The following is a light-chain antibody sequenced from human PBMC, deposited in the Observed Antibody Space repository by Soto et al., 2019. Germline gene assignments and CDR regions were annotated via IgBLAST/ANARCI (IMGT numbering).Light chain of an antibody. J-gene: IGKJ5*01. V-gene: IGKV3-15*01. Sequence: EVVMTQSPATLSVSPGERATLSCRASQSVSSNLAWYQQKPGQAPRLLIHGTSTRATGVPARFSGSGSGTESTLIISSLQSEDFAVYYCQQYGSSLITFGQGTRLEIK. CDR2: GTS. CDR3: QQYGSSLIT. CDR1: QSVSSN.